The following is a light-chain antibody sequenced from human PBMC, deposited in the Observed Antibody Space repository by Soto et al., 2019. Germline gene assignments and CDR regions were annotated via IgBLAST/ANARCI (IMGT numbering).Light chain of an antibody. Sequence: EIVMTQSPATLSVSPGERATLSCRASQSVSSNLAWYQQKPGQAPRLLIYGASTRATGIPARFSGSGSGTEFTLTISSLQSEDFAFYYFQQYNNWPPIPFGQGTRLEIK. CDR1: QSVSSN. CDR2: GAS. J-gene: IGKJ5*01. CDR3: QQYNNWPPIP. V-gene: IGKV3-15*01.